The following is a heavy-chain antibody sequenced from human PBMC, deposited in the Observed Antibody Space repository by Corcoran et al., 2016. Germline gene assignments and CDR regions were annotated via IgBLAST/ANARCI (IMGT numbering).Heavy chain of an antibody. V-gene: IGHV4-4*07. D-gene: IGHD6-19*01. CDR2: IYTSGST. CDR3: ARDQGSVSDYYYGMDV. CDR1: GGSISSYY. J-gene: IGHJ6*02. Sequence: VQLQESGPGLVKPSETPSLTCTVSGGSISSYYWSWIRQPAGKGLEWIGRIYTSGSTNYNPSLKSRVTMSVDTSKNQFSLKLSSVTAADTAVYYCARDQGSVSDYYYGMDVWGQGTTVTVSS.